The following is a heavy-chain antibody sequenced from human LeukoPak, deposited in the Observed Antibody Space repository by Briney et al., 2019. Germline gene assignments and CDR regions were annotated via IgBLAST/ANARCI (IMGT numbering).Heavy chain of an antibody. CDR1: GFTLSNYW. D-gene: IGHD3-22*01. Sequence: PGGSLRLSCSASGFTLSNYWIHWVRHAPGKGLVWVSRINTDGSSTNYADSVKGRFTFSRDNAKNSLYLQMNSLRAEDTAVYYCARASSGIDYWGQGTLVTVSS. V-gene: IGHV3-74*01. CDR2: INTDGSST. CDR3: ARASSGIDY. J-gene: IGHJ4*02.